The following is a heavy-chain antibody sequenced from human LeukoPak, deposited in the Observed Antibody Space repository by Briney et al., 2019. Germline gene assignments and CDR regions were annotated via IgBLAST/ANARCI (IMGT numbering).Heavy chain of an antibody. V-gene: IGHV3-21*01. CDR3: ARDSYGDYVSDY. D-gene: IGHD4-17*01. CDR2: ISSTSSYI. Sequence: GGSLRLPCVASGFTFSSYSMTWVRQAPGKGLEWVSSISSTSSYIYYADSVKGRFTISRDNAKNSLYLQMNSLRAEDTAVYYCARDSYGDYVSDYWGQGTLVTVSS. CDR1: GFTFSSYS. J-gene: IGHJ4*02.